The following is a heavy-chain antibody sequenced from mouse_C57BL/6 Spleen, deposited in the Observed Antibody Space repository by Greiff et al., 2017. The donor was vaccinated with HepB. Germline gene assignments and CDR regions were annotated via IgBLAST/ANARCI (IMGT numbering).Heavy chain of an antibody. CDR2: INPNNGGT. J-gene: IGHJ4*01. V-gene: IGHV1-18*01. CDR3: ARRGRSVGVFFYYAMDY. D-gene: IGHD3-3*01. Sequence: EVMLVESGPELVKPGASVKIPCKASGYTFTDYNMDWVKQSHGKSLEWIGDINPNNGGTIYNQKFKGKATLTVDKSSSTAYMELRSLTSEDTAVYYCARRGRSVGVFFYYAMDYWGQGTSVTVSS. CDR1: GYTFTDYN.